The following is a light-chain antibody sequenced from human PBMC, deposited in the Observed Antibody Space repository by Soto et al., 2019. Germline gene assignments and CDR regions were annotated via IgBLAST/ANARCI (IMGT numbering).Light chain of an antibody. CDR2: GAS. CDR3: QQYGSSGT. J-gene: IGKJ1*01. V-gene: IGKV3-20*01. Sequence: TQSPFTLSLSPVERATLSCRASQSVSNNYLAWYQQKPGQAPRLLIYGASNRATGIPDRFSGSGSGTDFTLTISRLETEDFAVYYCQQYGSSGTFGQGTKVDIK. CDR1: QSVSNNY.